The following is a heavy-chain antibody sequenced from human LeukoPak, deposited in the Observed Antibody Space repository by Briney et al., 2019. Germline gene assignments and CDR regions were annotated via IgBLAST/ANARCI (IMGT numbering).Heavy chain of an antibody. D-gene: IGHD2-2*01. Sequence: ASVKVSCKASGYTFSNYYMHWVRQAPGQGLEWMGIINPSGGGTTYAQKFQGRVSMTRDTSTSTVYMELSSLKSEDTAVYYCARASGSSTREDAFDIWGQGTMVTVSS. CDR1: GYTFSNYY. CDR2: INPSGGGT. CDR3: ARASGSSTREDAFDI. V-gene: IGHV1-46*01. J-gene: IGHJ3*02.